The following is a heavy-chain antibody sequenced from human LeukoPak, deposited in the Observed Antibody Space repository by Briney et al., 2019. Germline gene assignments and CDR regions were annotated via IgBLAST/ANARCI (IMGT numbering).Heavy chain of an antibody. CDR3: ARWGRAVIGLSRHTFDY. CDR2: IYPGDSDT. J-gene: IGHJ4*02. Sequence: GESLKISCKGSGYSFTNYWIAWVRQMPGKGLEWMGIIYPGDSDTRYSPSFEGQVTISADKSISTASLQWSSLKASDTAMYYCARWGRAVIGLSRHTFDYWGQGTLVTVSS. D-gene: IGHD3-16*01. V-gene: IGHV5-51*01. CDR1: GYSFTNYW.